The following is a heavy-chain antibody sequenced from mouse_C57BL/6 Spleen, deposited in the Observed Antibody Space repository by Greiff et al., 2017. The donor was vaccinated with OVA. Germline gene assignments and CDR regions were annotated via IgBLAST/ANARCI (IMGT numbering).Heavy chain of an antibody. V-gene: IGHV1-82*01. Sequence: LLESGPELVKPGASVKISCKASGYAFSSSWMNWVKQRPGKGLEWIGRIYPGDGDTNYNGKFKGKATLTADKSSSTAYMQLSSLTSEDSAVYFCARGGTAQGYFDYWGQGTTLTVSS. CDR2: IYPGDGDT. CDR3: ARGGTAQGYFDY. D-gene: IGHD3-2*02. J-gene: IGHJ2*01. CDR1: GYAFSSSW.